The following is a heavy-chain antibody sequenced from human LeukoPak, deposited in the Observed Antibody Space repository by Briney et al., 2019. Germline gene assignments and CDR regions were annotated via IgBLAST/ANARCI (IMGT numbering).Heavy chain of an antibody. CDR2: IKSKTDGGTT. Sequence: GGSLRLSCAASGFTFSNAWMSWVRQAPGKGLEWVGRIKSKTDGGTTDYAAPVKGRFTISRDDSKNTLYLQMNSLKTEDTAVYYCTTGHFWSGYYELDYWGQGTLVTVSS. CDR1: GFTFSNAW. CDR3: TTGHFWSGYYELDY. D-gene: IGHD3-3*02. J-gene: IGHJ4*02. V-gene: IGHV3-15*01.